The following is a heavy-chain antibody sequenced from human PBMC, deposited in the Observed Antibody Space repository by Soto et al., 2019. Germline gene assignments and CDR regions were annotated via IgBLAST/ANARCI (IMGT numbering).Heavy chain of an antibody. D-gene: IGHD1-1*01. CDR3: ARGRYGDY. CDR2: ISAHNGNT. J-gene: IGHJ4*02. V-gene: IGHV1-18*01. CDR1: GYGFTTYG. Sequence: QVHLVQSGAEVKKPGVSVKVSCKGSGYGFTTYGITWVRQAPGQGLEWMAWISAHNGNTNYAQKLQGRVTVTRDTSTSTAYMELRSLRSDDTDVYYCARGRYGDYWGQGALVTVSS.